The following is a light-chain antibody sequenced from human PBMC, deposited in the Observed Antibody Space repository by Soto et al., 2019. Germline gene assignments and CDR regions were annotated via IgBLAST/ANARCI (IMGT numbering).Light chain of an antibody. CDR1: QSISSSF. V-gene: IGKV3-20*01. CDR2: AAA. CDR3: QQYGYSSWT. J-gene: IGKJ1*01. Sequence: IVLTQSQGTLSLSPGERATLSCRPSQSISSSFLAWYHQKPGQAPRLLIYAAASRATGIPDRFSGGGSGTDFTLTISRLEPEDFAVYYCQQYGYSSWTFGQGTQGGYQ.